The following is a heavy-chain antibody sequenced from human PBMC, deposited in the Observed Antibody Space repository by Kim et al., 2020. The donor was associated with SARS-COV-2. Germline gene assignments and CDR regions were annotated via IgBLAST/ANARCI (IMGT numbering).Heavy chain of an antibody. Sequence: GGSLRLSCAASGFTFSSYDMHWVRQAPGKGLEWVSAIGTAGDTYYPAAVKGRFTISSENAKNSLYLQMNSLRAGDTAVYYCAGGDILTGYFFAPDYYGM. CDR2: IGTAGDT. J-gene: IGHJ6*01. CDR3: AGGDILTGYFFAPDYYGM. CDR1: GFTFSSYD. D-gene: IGHD3-9*01. V-gene: IGHV3-13*01.